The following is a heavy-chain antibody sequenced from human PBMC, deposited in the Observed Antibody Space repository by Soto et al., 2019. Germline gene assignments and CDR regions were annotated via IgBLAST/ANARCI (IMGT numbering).Heavy chain of an antibody. CDR1: GNTFTTFG. Sequence: ASVKVSCKASGNTFTTFGVTWVRQAPGQGLEWMGWISAYTDDPNYAQKFQGRVTMTIDTSTSTAYLDLRSLTSDDTAVYYCARVIPGAEAWFDPWGQGTLVTVSS. J-gene: IGHJ5*02. CDR2: ISAYTDDP. CDR3: ARVIPGAEAWFDP. V-gene: IGHV1-18*01. D-gene: IGHD2-2*01.